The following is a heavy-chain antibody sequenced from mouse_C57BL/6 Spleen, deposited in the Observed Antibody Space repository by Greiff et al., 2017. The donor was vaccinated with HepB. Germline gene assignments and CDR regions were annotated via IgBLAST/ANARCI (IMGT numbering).Heavy chain of an antibody. CDR2: IDPNSGGT. CDR1: GYTFTSYW. V-gene: IGHV1-72*01. D-gene: IGHD2-4*01. Sequence: VQLQQPGAELVKPGASVKLSCKASGYTFTSYWMHWVKQRPGRGLEWIGRIDPNSGGTKYNEKFKSKATLTVDKPSSTAYIQLSSLTSEDSAVYYCARNDYDAWFAYWGQGTLVTVSA. J-gene: IGHJ3*01. CDR3: ARNDYDAWFAY.